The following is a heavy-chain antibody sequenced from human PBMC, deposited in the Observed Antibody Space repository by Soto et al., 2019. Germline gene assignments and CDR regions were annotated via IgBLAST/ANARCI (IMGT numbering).Heavy chain of an antibody. CDR2: IYPGDSDT. CDR3: ASPRSAWYGGFDY. J-gene: IGHJ4*02. D-gene: IGHD6-19*01. Sequence: GESLKISCKGSGYSVTTYWIGWVRQMPGKGLEWMAIIYPGDSDTRYSPSFQGQVTISADRSITTACLQWSSLKASDTAMYYCASPRSAWYGGFDYWGQGTLVTVSS. CDR1: GYSVTTYW. V-gene: IGHV5-51*01.